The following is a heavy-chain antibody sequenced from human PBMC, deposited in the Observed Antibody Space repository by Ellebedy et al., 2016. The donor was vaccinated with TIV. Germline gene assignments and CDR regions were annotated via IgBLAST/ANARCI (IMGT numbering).Heavy chain of an antibody. D-gene: IGHD2-15*01. V-gene: IGHV5-51*01. Sequence: GESLKISCRGSGYNFSRYWIGWVRQMPGKGLEWMGLIYPGYSDTRYNPSFQGQVTISADKSISTAYLHCSSLKASDTAMYYCANTRFCSGGSCYFDFWGQGTLVTVSS. CDR1: GYNFSRYW. CDR3: ANTRFCSGGSCYFDF. J-gene: IGHJ4*02. CDR2: IYPGYSDT.